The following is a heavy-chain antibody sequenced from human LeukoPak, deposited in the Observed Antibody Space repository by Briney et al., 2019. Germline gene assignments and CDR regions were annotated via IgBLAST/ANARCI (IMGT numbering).Heavy chain of an antibody. CDR3: ARDQKGTSYYDFWSGFPGDYYYGMDV. D-gene: IGHD3-3*01. CDR1: GGSISSYY. CDR2: IYYSGST. Sequence: SETLSLTCTVSGGSISSYYWSWIRQPPGKGLEWIGYIYYSGSTNYNPSLKRRVTISVETSKNKFSLKLSSVTAADTAVYYCARDQKGTSYYDFWSGFPGDYYYGMDVWGQGTTVTVSS. J-gene: IGHJ6*02. V-gene: IGHV4-59*01.